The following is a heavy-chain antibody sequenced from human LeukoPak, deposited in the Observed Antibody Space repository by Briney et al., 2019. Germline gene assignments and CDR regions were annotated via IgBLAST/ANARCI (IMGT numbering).Heavy chain of an antibody. CDR2: ISSSSSYI. J-gene: IGHJ4*02. D-gene: IGHD3-10*01. V-gene: IGHV3-21*01. Sequence: PGGSLRLSCAASGFTFSSNAMSWVRQAPGEGLEWVSSISSSSSYIYYADSVKGRFTISRDNAKNSLYLQMNSLRAEDTAVYYCARDRRLYYYGSGIKTTWGQGTLVTVSS. CDR1: GFTFSSNA. CDR3: ARDRRLYYYGSGIKTT.